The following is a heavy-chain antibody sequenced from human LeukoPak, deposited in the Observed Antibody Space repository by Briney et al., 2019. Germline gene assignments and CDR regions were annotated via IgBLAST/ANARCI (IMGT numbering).Heavy chain of an antibody. CDR3: ARDGWGIGSYPFDY. J-gene: IGHJ4*02. CDR2: ISAYNGNT. Sequence: GASVKVSCKASGDTFTSYGISWVRQAPGQGLEWMRWISAYNGNTNYAQKLQGRVTMTTDTSTSTAYMELRSLRSDDTVVYYCARDGWGIGSYPFDYWGQGTLVTVSS. CDR1: GDTFTSYG. V-gene: IGHV1-18*01. D-gene: IGHD1-26*01.